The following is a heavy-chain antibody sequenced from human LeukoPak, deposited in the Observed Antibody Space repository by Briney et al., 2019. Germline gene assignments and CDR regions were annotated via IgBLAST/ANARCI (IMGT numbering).Heavy chain of an antibody. CDR1: GYTFTGYY. CDR3: SRDLHMTGVTTGYFVY. Sequence: ASVKVSCKASGYTFTGYYMHWVRQAPGQGLGWMGIINPSGGSTSYAQKFQGRLPMTRDTSTSTVYVELSSQRSEDTAVYYCSRDLHMTGVTTGYFVYWGEGTLVTVSS. CDR2: INPSGGST. V-gene: IGHV1-46*01. J-gene: IGHJ4*02. D-gene: IGHD1-14*01.